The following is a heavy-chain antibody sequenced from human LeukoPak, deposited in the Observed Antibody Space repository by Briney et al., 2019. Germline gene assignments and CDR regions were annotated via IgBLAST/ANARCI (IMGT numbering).Heavy chain of an antibody. CDR2: IDQSGGRN. Sequence: GGSLRLSCAASGFTFSRFWMNWVRQAPGRGLEWVANIDQSGGRNNYVDSVKGRFTISRDNAKNSLFLEMNSLRTEDTALYYCAKDRGGSYDSSGYYYVRPGGFDYWGQGTLVTVSS. D-gene: IGHD3-22*01. CDR3: AKDRGGSYDSSGYYYVRPGGFDY. V-gene: IGHV3-7*05. CDR1: GFTFSRFW. J-gene: IGHJ4*02.